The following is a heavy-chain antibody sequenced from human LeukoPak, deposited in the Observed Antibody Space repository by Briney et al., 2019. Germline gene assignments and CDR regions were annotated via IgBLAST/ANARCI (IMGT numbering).Heavy chain of an antibody. J-gene: IGHJ4*02. CDR2: IKQDESEK. D-gene: IGHD1-26*01. V-gene: IGHV3-7*01. CDR1: GFTFSSYW. CDR3: ARIVPYSGSHWGLDY. Sequence: PGGSLRLSCAASGFTFSSYWMSWVRQAPGKGLEWVANIKQDESEKYYVDSVKGRFTVSRDNAKNSLYLQMNGLRAEDTAFYYCARIVPYSGSHWGLDYWGQGTLVTVSS.